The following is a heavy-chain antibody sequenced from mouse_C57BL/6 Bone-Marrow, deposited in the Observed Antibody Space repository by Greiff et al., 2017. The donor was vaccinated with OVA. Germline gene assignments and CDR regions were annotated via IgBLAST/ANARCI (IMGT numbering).Heavy chain of an antibody. Sequence: VQLQQSGAELVRPGTSVKVSCKASGYAFTNYLLEWVKQRPGKGLEWIGVINPGSGGTKYHEKFKGKATLTADKSSSTAYMQLSSLTSEDSAVYFSARLKYYGYAMDYWGQGTSVTVSS. D-gene: IGHD1-1*01. CDR2: INPGSGGT. CDR3: ARLKYYGYAMDY. V-gene: IGHV1-54*01. CDR1: GYAFTNYL. J-gene: IGHJ4*01.